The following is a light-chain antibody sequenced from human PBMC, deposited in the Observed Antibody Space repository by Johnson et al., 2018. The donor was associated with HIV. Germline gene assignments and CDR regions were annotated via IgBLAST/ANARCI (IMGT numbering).Light chain of an antibody. Sequence: QSVLTQSPSVSAAPGQKVTISCSGSSSTIGNNYVSWYQVLPGTAPKLLIYKNNERPSGIPDRFSGSKSGTSATLGITGLKTGDEADYYCGTWDGSLSAGAFFGTGTKVIVL. CDR2: KNN. CDR1: SSTIGNNY. CDR3: GTWDGSLSAGAF. V-gene: IGLV1-51*02. J-gene: IGLJ1*01.